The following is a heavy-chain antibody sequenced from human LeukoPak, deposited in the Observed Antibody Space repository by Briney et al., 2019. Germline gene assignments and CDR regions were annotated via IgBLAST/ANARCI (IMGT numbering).Heavy chain of an antibody. J-gene: IGHJ4*02. CDR1: GFTVSSNY. CDR3: ARGPYLSITMVRGVTDLYFDY. D-gene: IGHD3-10*01. CDR2: IYSGGST. Sequence: GGSLRLSCAASGFTVSSNYMSWIRQAPGKGLEWVSVIYSGGSTYYADSVKGRFTISRDNSKNTLYLQMNSLRAEDTAVYYCARGPYLSITMVRGVTDLYFDYWGQGTLDTVSS. V-gene: IGHV3-53*01.